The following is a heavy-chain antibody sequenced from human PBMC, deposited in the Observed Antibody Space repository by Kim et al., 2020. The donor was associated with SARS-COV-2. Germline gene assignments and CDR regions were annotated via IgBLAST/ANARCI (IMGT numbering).Heavy chain of an antibody. J-gene: IGHJ6*02. V-gene: IGHV4-34*01. CDR2: INHSGST. CDR3: ARAASKYYYYYGMDV. CDR1: GGSFSGYY. Sequence: SETLSLTCAVHGGSFSGYYWSWIRQPPGKGLEWIGEINHSGSTNYNPSLKSRVTISVDTSKNQFSLKLSSVTAADTAVYYCARAASKYYYYYGMDVWGQG.